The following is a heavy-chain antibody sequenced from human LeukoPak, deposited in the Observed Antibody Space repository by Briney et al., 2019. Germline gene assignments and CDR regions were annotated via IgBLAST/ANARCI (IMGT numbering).Heavy chain of an antibody. D-gene: IGHD3-10*01. Sequence: SETLSLTCAVSGGSISSYFWSWIRQPPGKGLEWIGYIYHSGSTNYNPSLQGRVTISVDTSKSQFSLRLSSVTAADTAVYYCARTEYYFDHWGQGTLVTVSS. V-gene: IGHV4-59*01. J-gene: IGHJ4*02. CDR1: GGSISSYF. CDR3: ARTEYYFDH. CDR2: IYHSGST.